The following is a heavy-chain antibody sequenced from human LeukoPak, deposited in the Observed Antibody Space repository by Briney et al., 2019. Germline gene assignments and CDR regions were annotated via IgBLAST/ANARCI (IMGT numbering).Heavy chain of an antibody. CDR1: GFTFSSYA. D-gene: IGHD5-18*01. Sequence: PGGSLRLSCAASGFTFSSYAMNWVRQAPGKGLEWVSGISGSGGSIGYADSVKGRFTISRDNAKNSPYLQMNSLRAEDTALYYCAKDIRGSYGSVDYWGQGTLVTVSS. CDR2: ISGSGGSI. V-gene: IGHV3-9*01. CDR3: AKDIRGSYGSVDY. J-gene: IGHJ4*02.